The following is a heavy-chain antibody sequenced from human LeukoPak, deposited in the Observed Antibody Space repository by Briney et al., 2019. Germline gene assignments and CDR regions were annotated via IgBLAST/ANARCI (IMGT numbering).Heavy chain of an antibody. CDR1: GFTFSSYA. V-gene: IGHV3-30-3*01. D-gene: IGHD3-10*02. J-gene: IGHJ6*02. Sequence: GGSLRLSCAASGFTFSSYAMHWVRQAPGKGLEWVAVISYDGSNKYYADSVKGRFTISRDNSKNTLYLQTNSLRAEDTAVYYCARDVRGQHYYYYGMDVWGQGTTVTVSS. CDR2: ISYDGSNK. CDR3: ARDVRGQHYYYYGMDV.